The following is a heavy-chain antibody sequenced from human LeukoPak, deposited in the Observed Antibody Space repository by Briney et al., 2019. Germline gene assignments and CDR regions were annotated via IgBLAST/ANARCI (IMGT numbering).Heavy chain of an antibody. J-gene: IGHJ4*02. V-gene: IGHV4-34*01. CDR2: INHSGST. D-gene: IGHD6-13*01. CDR1: GGSFSGYY. Sequence: SETLSLTCAVYGGSFSGYYWSWIRQPPGKGLEWIGEINHSGSTNYNPSLKSRVTISVGTSKNQFSLKLSSVTAADTAVYYCARGIAAAGIGPFDYWGQGTLVTVSS. CDR3: ARGIAAAGIGPFDY.